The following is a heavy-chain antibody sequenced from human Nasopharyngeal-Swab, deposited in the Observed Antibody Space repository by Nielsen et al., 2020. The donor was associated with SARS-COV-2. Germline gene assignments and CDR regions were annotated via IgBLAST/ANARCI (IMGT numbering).Heavy chain of an antibody. CDR2: IIPIFGTA. CDR3: ARDRDWELLRY. V-gene: IGHV1-69*13. CDR1: GGTFISYA. Sequence: SVTVSCQSSGGTFISYAISWVRQAPGQGLEWMGGIIPIFGTANYAQKFQGRVTITADESTRTAYMELSSLRSEDTAVYYCARDRDWELLRYWGQGTLVTVS. D-gene: IGHD1-26*01. J-gene: IGHJ4*02.